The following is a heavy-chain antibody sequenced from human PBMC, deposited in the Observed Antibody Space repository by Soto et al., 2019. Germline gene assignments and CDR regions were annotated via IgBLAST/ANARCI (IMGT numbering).Heavy chain of an antibody. CDR2: ISAYNGNT. CDR3: ARVWIRDYVWGSYRYGDAFDI. Sequence: QVQLVQSGAEVKKPGASVKVSCKASGYTFTSYGISWVRQAPGQGLEWMGWISAYNGNTNYAQKLQGRVTMTTDTSTSTAYLELRSVRSDDTAVYYCARVWIRDYVWGSYRYGDAFDIWGQGTMVTVSS. D-gene: IGHD3-16*02. V-gene: IGHV1-18*01. CDR1: GYTFTSYG. J-gene: IGHJ3*02.